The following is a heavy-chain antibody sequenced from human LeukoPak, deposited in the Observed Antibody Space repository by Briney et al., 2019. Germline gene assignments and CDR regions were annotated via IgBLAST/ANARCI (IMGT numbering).Heavy chain of an antibody. J-gene: IGHJ4*02. CDR2: ISGSGGST. D-gene: IGHD6-19*01. Sequence: SGGSLRLSCAASGFTLSNYDMSWVRQAPGKGLEWVSAISGSGGSTYYADSVKGRFTISRDNSKNTLYLQMNSLRAEDTAVYYCAKDLVASSGWYRGDYWGQGTLVTVSS. V-gene: IGHV3-23*01. CDR1: GFTLSNYD. CDR3: AKDLVASSGWYRGDY.